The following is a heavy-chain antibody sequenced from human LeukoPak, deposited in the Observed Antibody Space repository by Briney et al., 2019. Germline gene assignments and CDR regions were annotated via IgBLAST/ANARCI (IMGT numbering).Heavy chain of an antibody. J-gene: IGHJ4*02. V-gene: IGHV4-39*07. Sequence: SETLSLTCTVSGGSISSSSYYRGWIRQPPGKGLEWIGSIYYSGSTYYNPSLKSRVTISVDTSKNQFSLKLSSVTAADTAVYYCARDLGSSWLDYWGQGTLVTVSS. CDR2: IYYSGST. CDR1: GGSISSSSYY. CDR3: ARDLGSSWLDY. D-gene: IGHD6-13*01.